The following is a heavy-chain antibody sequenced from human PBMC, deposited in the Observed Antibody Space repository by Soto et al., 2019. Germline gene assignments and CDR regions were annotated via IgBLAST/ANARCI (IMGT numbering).Heavy chain of an antibody. V-gene: IGHV3-30*18. CDR3: AKDRGWSYRLHYYFDH. CDR1: GFTFSSYG. J-gene: IGHJ4*02. D-gene: IGHD1-26*01. Sequence: GGSLRLSCAASGFTFSSYGMHWVRQAPGKGLEWVAVISYDGSNKYYADSVKGRFTISRDNSKNTLYLQMNSLRAEDTAVYYCAKDRGWSYRLHYYFDHWGQGALVTVSS. CDR2: ISYDGSNK.